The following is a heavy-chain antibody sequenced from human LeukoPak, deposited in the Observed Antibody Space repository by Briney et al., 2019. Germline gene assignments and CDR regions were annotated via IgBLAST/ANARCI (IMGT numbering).Heavy chain of an antibody. D-gene: IGHD3-22*01. CDR3: ARSRTYYYDRSGY. Sequence: VASVKVSCKASGYTFTSYDINWVRQATGQGLEWMGWMNPNSGNTGYAQKFQGRVTMTRNTSISTAYMELSSLRSEDTAVYYCARSRTYYYDRSGYWGQGTLVTVSS. V-gene: IGHV1-8*01. CDR2: MNPNSGNT. J-gene: IGHJ4*02. CDR1: GYTFTSYD.